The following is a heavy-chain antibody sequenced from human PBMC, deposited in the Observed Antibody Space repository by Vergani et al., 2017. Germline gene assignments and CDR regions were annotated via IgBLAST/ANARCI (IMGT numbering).Heavy chain of an antibody. Sequence: EVQLVQSGTEVKQPGTTVNLSCKISGYTFTYYYIHWIRQAPGKGLEWMGLVDPEDGEPIYAEKFQGRVTITADTSAHTAFMQLSRLTADDTAIYYCSIDGRDCGGDCYYSAFDYWGQGTLVTVSS. CDR3: SIDGRDCGGDCYYSAFDY. V-gene: IGHV1-69-2*01. D-gene: IGHD2-21*02. J-gene: IGHJ4*02. CDR2: VDPEDGEP. CDR1: GYTFTYYY.